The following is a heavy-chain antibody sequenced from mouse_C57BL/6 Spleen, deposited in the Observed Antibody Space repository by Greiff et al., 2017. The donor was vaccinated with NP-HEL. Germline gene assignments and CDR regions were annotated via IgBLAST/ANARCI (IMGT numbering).Heavy chain of an antibody. Sequence: QVQLKQSGAELVRPGASVTLSCKASGYTFTDYEMHWVKQTPVHGLEWIGAIDPETGGTAYNQKFKGKAILTADKSSSTAYMELRSLTSEDSAVYYGTRWGTTVVAHWYFDVWGTGTTVTVSS. CDR2: IDPETGGT. CDR3: TRWGTTVVAHWYFDV. V-gene: IGHV1-15*01. J-gene: IGHJ1*03. D-gene: IGHD1-1*01. CDR1: GYTFTDYE.